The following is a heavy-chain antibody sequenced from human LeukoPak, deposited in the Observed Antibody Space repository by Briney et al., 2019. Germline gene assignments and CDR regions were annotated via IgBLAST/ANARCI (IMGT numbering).Heavy chain of an antibody. CDR1: GYTFTGYY. Sequence: ASVKVSCKASGYTFTGYYMHWVRQAPGQGLEWMGWINPNSGGTNYAQKFQGRVTMTRDASISTAYMELSRLRSDDTAVYYRARSGGDCSSTSCYGYYYYYYMDVWGKGTTVTVSS. CDR3: ARSGGDCSSTSCYGYYYYYYMDV. J-gene: IGHJ6*03. V-gene: IGHV1-2*02. CDR2: INPNSGGT. D-gene: IGHD2-2*01.